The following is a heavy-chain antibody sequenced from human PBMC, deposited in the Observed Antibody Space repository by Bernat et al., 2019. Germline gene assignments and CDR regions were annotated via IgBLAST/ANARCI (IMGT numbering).Heavy chain of an antibody. D-gene: IGHD3-10*01. CDR3: ARVLLDGGPFGY. V-gene: IGHV3-33*01. Sequence: QVQLVESGGGVVQPGRSLRLSCAASGFTFSSYGMHWVRQAPGKGLEWVAVIWYDGSNKYYADSVKGRFTISRDNSKNTLYLQMNSLTSEDTAVYYCARVLLDGGPFGYWGQGTLVTVSS. CDR1: GFTFSSYG. CDR2: IWYDGSNK. J-gene: IGHJ4*02.